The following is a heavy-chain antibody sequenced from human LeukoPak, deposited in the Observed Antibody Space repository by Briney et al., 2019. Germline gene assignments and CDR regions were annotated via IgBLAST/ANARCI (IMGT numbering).Heavy chain of an antibody. J-gene: IGHJ6*03. V-gene: IGHV1-8*01. CDR3: ARVSSPRPDYYYYYMDV. CDR1: GYTFTSYD. Sequence: ASVKVSCKASGYTFTSYDINWVRQATGQGLEWMGWMNPNSGNTGYAQKFQGRVTMTRNTSISTAYMELSSLRSEDTAVYYCARVSSPRPDYYYYYMDVWGKGTTVTVSS. CDR2: MNPNSGNT. D-gene: IGHD6-13*01.